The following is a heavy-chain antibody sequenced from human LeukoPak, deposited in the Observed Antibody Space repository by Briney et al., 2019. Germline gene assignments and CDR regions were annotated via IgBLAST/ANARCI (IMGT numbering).Heavy chain of an antibody. Sequence: GGSQRLSCAASGFIFDDYGMSWVRQAPGKGLEWVSGINWNGGSTGYVDSVKGRFTISRDNAKNSLYLQMNSLRAEDTALYYCARGGYSGPSDIWGQGTMVTVSS. J-gene: IGHJ3*02. CDR1: GFIFDDYG. V-gene: IGHV3-20*04. CDR2: INWNGGST. D-gene: IGHD5-12*01. CDR3: ARGGYSGPSDI.